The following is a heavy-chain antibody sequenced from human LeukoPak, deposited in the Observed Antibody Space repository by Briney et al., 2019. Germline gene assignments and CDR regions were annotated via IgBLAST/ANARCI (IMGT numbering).Heavy chain of an antibody. CDR2: IYSGGST. V-gene: IGHV3-66*01. CDR1: GFTVSSNY. J-gene: IGHJ4*02. Sequence: PGGSLRLSCAASGFTVSSNYMSXXRXXXXXXXXXVSVIYSGGSTYYADSVKGRFTISRDNSKNTLYLQMNSLRAEDTAVYYCARDVKSGDYFDYWGQGTLVTVSS. CDR3: ARDVKSGDYFDY. D-gene: IGHD7-27*01.